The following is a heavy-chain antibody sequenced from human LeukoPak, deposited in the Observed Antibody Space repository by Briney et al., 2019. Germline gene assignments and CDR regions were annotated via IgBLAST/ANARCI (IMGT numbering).Heavy chain of an antibody. Sequence: GGSLRLSCAASGFTFSTYSMTWVRQPPGKGLEYVSAISNNGDSTHYANSVKGRFTISRDNSKDTLYLQMGSLRAEDMAVYYCATEGAVNDYGAHRPFDYWGQRTLVTVSS. CDR2: ISNNGDST. D-gene: IGHD4-17*01. V-gene: IGHV3-64*01. CDR3: ATEGAVNDYGAHRPFDY. CDR1: GFTFSTYS. J-gene: IGHJ4*02.